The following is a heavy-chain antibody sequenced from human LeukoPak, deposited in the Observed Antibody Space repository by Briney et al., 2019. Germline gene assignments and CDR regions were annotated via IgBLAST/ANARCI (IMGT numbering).Heavy chain of an antibody. D-gene: IGHD4-23*01. CDR1: GGSISSSSYY. J-gene: IGHJ3*02. CDR3: ARDLGGGARGDAFDI. V-gene: IGHV4-39*07. CDR2: IYYVGST. Sequence: SETLSLTCTVSGGSISSSSYYWGWIRQPPGKGLEWIGSIYYVGSTSYNPSLKSRVTISVDTPKNQFSLKLSSVTAADTAVYYCARDLGGGARGDAFDIWGQGTMVTVSS.